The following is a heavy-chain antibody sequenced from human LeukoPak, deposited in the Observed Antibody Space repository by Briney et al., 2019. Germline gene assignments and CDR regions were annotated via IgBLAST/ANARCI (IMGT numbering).Heavy chain of an antibody. J-gene: IGHJ4*02. CDR1: GASVSSGGYY. V-gene: IGHV4-31*03. Sequence: SQTLSLTCTASGASVSSGGYYWSWIRQHPGKGLEWIGSIYYSGRTYYNPSLKSRVTTSIDTSRNQFSLKLSSVTAADTAVYYCARVGTPGYSGYDHWGQGTLVTVSS. CDR2: IYYSGRT. CDR3: ARVGTPGYSGYDH. D-gene: IGHD5-12*01.